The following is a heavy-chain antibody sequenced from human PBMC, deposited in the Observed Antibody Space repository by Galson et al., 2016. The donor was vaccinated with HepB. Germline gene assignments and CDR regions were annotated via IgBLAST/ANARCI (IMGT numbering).Heavy chain of an antibody. CDR1: RGSFSDYD. D-gene: IGHD5-24*01. CDR3: ARGRGVRRGGYKT. Sequence: SVKVSCKASRGSFSDYDISWVRQAPGQGLEWMGGLVPIFDTPHYAQKFQGRVTITADESTTTGYMELSSLRSEDTAVYYCARGRGVRRGGYKTWGQGTLVTVSS. J-gene: IGHJ4*02. V-gene: IGHV1-69*13. CDR2: LVPIFDTP.